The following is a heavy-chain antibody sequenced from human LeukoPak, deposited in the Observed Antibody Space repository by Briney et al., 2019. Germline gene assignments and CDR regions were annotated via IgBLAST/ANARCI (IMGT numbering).Heavy chain of an antibody. Sequence: SETLSLTCAVYGGSFSGYYWSWIRQPPGKGLEWIGEINHSGSTNYNPSLKSRVTISVDTSKNQFSLKLSSVTAADTAVYYCARRGRVRGKLNWSDPWCQGTLVTVYS. CDR3: ARRGRVRGKLNWSDP. CDR2: INHSGST. CDR1: GGSFSGYY. V-gene: IGHV4-34*01. D-gene: IGHD1-14*01. J-gene: IGHJ5*02.